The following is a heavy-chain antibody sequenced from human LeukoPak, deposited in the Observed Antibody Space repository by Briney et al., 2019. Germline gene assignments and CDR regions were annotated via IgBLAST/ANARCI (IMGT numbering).Heavy chain of an antibody. D-gene: IGHD2-2*01. CDR3: ARDLRYCSSTSCSSGENWFDP. J-gene: IGHJ5*02. Sequence: PGGSLRLSCAASGFTFSSYSMNWVRQAPGKGLEWVSSISSSSSYIYYADPVKGRFTISRDNAKNSLYLQMNSLRAEDTAVYYCARDLRYCSSTSCSSGENWFDPWGQGTLVTVSS. CDR2: ISSSSSYI. V-gene: IGHV3-21*01. CDR1: GFTFSSYS.